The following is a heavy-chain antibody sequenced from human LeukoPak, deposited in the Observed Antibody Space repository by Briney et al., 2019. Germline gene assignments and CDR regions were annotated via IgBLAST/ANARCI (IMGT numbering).Heavy chain of an antibody. CDR1: GFTFSSYE. CDR2: IYSGGST. D-gene: IGHD3-22*01. CDR3: ARDFRGSSGYIYYFGY. Sequence: GGSLRLPCVASGFTFSSYEFNWVRQAPGKGLEWVSVIYSGGSTYYADSVKGRFTISRDNSKNTLYLQMNSLRAEDTAVYYCARDFRGSSGYIYYFGYWGQGTLVTVSS. J-gene: IGHJ4*02. V-gene: IGHV3-53*01.